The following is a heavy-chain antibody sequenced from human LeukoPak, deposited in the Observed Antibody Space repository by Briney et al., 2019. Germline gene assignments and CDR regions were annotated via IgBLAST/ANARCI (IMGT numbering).Heavy chain of an antibody. CDR1: GGTFSSYA. CDR3: ARVEITMVRGVINYYYYYGMDV. CDR2: IIPILGIA. J-gene: IGHJ6*02. Sequence: SVKVSCKASGGTFSSYAISWVRQAPGQGLEWMGRIIPILGIANYAQKFQGRVTITADKSTSTAYMELSSLRSNDTAVYYCARVEITMVRGVINYYYYYGMDVWGQGTTVTVSS. V-gene: IGHV1-69*04. D-gene: IGHD3-10*01.